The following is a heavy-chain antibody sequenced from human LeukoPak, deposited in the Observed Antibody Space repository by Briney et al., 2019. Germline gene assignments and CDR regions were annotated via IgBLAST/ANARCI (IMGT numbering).Heavy chain of an antibody. Sequence: ASVKVSCKASGYTFANYGISWVRQAPGQGLEWMGWISAYNGNTNYAQKLQGRVTMTTDTSTRTAYMELRSLRSDDTAVYYCARDGVGLWSSLKLYYYFYYMDVWGKGTTVTVSS. CDR1: GYTFANYG. V-gene: IGHV1-18*01. CDR2: ISAYNGNT. J-gene: IGHJ6*03. CDR3: ARDGVGLWSSLKLYYYFYYMDV. D-gene: IGHD3-3*01.